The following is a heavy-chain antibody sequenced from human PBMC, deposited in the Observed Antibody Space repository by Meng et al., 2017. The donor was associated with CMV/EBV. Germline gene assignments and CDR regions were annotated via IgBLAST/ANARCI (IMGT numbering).Heavy chain of an antibody. Sequence: CGFTFSWSGMHWVRQDPGKGLGWVAFIRYDGSNKYYADSVKGRVNISRDNSKNTLYLQMNSLRAEDTAVYYCAKEIYSSSGKGVDYWGQGTLVTVSS. CDR2: IRYDGSNK. V-gene: IGHV3-30*02. J-gene: IGHJ4*02. CDR1: GFTFSWSG. D-gene: IGHD6-13*01. CDR3: AKEIYSSSGKGVDY.